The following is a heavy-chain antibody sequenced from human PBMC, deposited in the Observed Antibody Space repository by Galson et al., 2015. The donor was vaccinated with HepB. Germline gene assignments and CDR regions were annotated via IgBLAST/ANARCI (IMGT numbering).Heavy chain of an antibody. D-gene: IGHD5-12*01. J-gene: IGHJ4*02. CDR2: IIPILGIA. V-gene: IGHV1-69*04. CDR3: AAFGYSGYDLDFDY. Sequence: VKVSCKASGYTFTSYGISWVRQAPGQGLEWMGRIIPILGIANYAQKFQGRVTITADKSTSTAYMELSSLRSEDTAVYYCAAFGYSGYDLDFDYWGQGTLVTVSS. CDR1: GYTFTSYG.